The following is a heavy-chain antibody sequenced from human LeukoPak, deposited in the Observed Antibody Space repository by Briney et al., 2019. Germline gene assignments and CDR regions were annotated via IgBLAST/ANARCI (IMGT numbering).Heavy chain of an antibody. Sequence: SETLSLTCTVSGGSISSYYWSWIRQPAGKGLEWIGRIYTSGSTNYNPSLKSRVTMSVDTSKNQFSLKLSSVTAADRAVYYCARDRPYCSGGSCYFLHFDYWGQGTLVTVSS. D-gene: IGHD2-15*01. CDR1: GGSISSYY. J-gene: IGHJ4*02. CDR3: ARDRPYCSGGSCYFLHFDY. V-gene: IGHV4-4*07. CDR2: IYTSGST.